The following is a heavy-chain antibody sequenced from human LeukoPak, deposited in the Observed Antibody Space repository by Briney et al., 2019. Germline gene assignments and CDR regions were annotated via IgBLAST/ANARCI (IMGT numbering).Heavy chain of an antibody. CDR2: ISGSGGST. Sequence: PGGSLRLSCAASGFTFSSYAMSWVRQAPGKGLEWVSAISGSGGSTYYADSVKGRFTISRDNSKNRLYLQINSLRAEDTAVYYCAKRSVAVAGTFDYWGQGTLVTVSS. D-gene: IGHD6-19*01. CDR3: AKRSVAVAGTFDY. CDR1: GFTFSSYA. J-gene: IGHJ4*02. V-gene: IGHV3-23*01.